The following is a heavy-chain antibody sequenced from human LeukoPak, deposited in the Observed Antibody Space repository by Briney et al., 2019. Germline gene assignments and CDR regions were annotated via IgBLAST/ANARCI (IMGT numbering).Heavy chain of an antibody. Sequence: GGSLRLSCAASGLAVSNNYLSWVRQAPGKGLEWVAVIYSGGDTYYADSVKGRFTISRDNSKNTLYLQMNSLRADDTAVYYCTRDPTSEGRRDYWGQGTLVTVSS. CDR3: TRDPTSEGRRDY. J-gene: IGHJ4*02. D-gene: IGHD2-2*01. CDR2: IYSGGDT. V-gene: IGHV3-53*01. CDR1: GLAVSNNY.